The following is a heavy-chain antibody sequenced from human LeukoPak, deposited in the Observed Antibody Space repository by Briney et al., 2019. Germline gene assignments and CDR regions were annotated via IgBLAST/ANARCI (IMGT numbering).Heavy chain of an antibody. Sequence: GGSLRLSCAASGFTFSSYAMHWVRQAPGKGLEWVAVISYDGSNKYYADSVKGRFTISRDNSKNTLYLQMNSLRAEDTAVYYCARDRDYFDYWGQGTLVTVSS. CDR2: ISYDGSNK. CDR3: ARDRDYFDY. CDR1: GFTFSSYA. V-gene: IGHV3-30-3*01. D-gene: IGHD3-10*01. J-gene: IGHJ4*02.